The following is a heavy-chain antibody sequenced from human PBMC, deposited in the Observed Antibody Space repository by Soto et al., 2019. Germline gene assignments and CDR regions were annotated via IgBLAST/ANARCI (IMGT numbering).Heavy chain of an antibody. V-gene: IGHV4-34*01. D-gene: IGHD4-4*01. CDR2: INHSGST. CDR1: GGSFSGYY. J-gene: IGHJ4*02. Sequence: SEPLSLTCAFYGGSFSGYYWSWIRHPPGKGLEWIGEINHSGSTNYNPALKSRVTISVDTSKNQFSLKLSSVTAADTAVYYCGSTVVDYWGQGTLVTVSS. CDR3: GSTVVDY.